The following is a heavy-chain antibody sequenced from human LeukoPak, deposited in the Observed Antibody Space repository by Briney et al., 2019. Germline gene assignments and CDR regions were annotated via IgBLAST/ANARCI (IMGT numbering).Heavy chain of an antibody. D-gene: IGHD4-17*01. CDR2: ISDSGAYI. J-gene: IGHJ5*02. Sequence: PGGSLRLSCAASGFTFSTYSMNWVRQAPGKGLEWVSSISDSGAYIYYADSLKGRFTISRDNTKSTLYLQLHSLRAEDTGVYYCATAGGETSRMGFDPWGQGTLVTVSS. CDR1: GFTFSTYS. V-gene: IGHV3-21*01. CDR3: ATAGGETSRMGFDP.